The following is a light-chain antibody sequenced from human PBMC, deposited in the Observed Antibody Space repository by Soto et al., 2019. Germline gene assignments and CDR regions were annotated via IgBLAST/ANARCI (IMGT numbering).Light chain of an antibody. V-gene: IGKV1-39*01. CDR2: AAS. CDR3: QQSHTAPLT. Sequence: DIPMTQSPSSLSASVGDIVTITCRASPGISVFLNWYQQKPGKAPKFLIYAASTLQSGVPSRFSGSGFGTHFTLTIDRLQPEDFATYYCQQSHTAPLTFGGGTKVESK. J-gene: IGKJ4*01. CDR1: PGISVF.